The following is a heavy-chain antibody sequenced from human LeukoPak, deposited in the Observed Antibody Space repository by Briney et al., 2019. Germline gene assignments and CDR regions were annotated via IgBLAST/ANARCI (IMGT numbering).Heavy chain of an antibody. CDR2: ISWNSGSI. Sequence: SGGSLRLSCAGSGFTFSSYSMNWVRQAPGKGLEWVSGISWNSGSIGYADSVKGRFTISRDNAKNSLYLQMNSLRAEDTALYYCAKVRGTGDFDYWGQGTLVTVSS. D-gene: IGHD7-27*01. V-gene: IGHV3-9*01. J-gene: IGHJ4*02. CDR3: AKVRGTGDFDY. CDR1: GFTFSSYS.